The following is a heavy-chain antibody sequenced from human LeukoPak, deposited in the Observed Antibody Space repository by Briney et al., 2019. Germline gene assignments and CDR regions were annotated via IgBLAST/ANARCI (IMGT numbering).Heavy chain of an antibody. D-gene: IGHD4-17*01. CDR1: GFTFSSYA. V-gene: IGHV3-30-3*01. CDR2: ISYDGSNK. Sequence: GGSLRLSCAASGFTFSSYAMHWVRQAPGKGLEWVAVISYDGSNKYYADSVKGRFTISRDNSKNTLYLQMNSLRAEDTAVYYCAKDVAATVTTFLFDYWGQGTLVTVSS. CDR3: AKDVAATVTTFLFDY. J-gene: IGHJ4*02.